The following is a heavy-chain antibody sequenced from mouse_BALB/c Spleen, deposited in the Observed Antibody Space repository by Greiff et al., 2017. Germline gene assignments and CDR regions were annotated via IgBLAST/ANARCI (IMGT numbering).Heavy chain of an antibody. Sequence: QVQLQQSGAELMKPGASVKISCKATGYTFSSYWIEWVKQRPGHGLEWIGEILPGSGSTNYNEKFKGKATFTADTSSNTAYMQLSSLTSEDSAVYYCARTTAHYYAMDYWGQGTSVTVSS. J-gene: IGHJ4*01. V-gene: IGHV1-9*01. CDR3: ARTTAHYYAMDY. CDR2: ILPGSGST. D-gene: IGHD1-2*01. CDR1: GYTFSSYW.